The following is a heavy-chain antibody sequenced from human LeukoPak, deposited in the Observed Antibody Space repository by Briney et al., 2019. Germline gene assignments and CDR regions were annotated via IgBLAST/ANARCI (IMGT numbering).Heavy chain of an antibody. Sequence: PGGSLRLSCAASGFTFCIYEMNWVRQAPGKGLEWVSYISSSGSTIYYADSVKGRFTISRDNAKNSLYLQMNSLRAEDTAVYYCARVGIAVAGSFDYWGQGTLVTVSS. CDR1: GFTFCIYE. D-gene: IGHD6-19*01. CDR3: ARVGIAVAGSFDY. J-gene: IGHJ4*02. V-gene: IGHV3-48*03. CDR2: ISSSGSTI.